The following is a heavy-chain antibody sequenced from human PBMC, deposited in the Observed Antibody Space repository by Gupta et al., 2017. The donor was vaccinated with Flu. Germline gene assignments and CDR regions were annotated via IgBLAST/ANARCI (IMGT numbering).Heavy chain of an antibody. CDR2: ISSSSSTI. CDR3: ARDKSDSYYDSSGYYFDAFDI. V-gene: IGHV3-48*02. Sequence: EVQLVESGGGLVQPGGSLRLSCAASGFTFSSYSMNWVRQAPGKGLEWVSYISSSSSTIYYADSVKGRFTISRDNAKNSLYLQMNSLRDEDTAVYYCARDKSDSYYDSSGYYFDAFDIWGQGTMVTVSS. CDR1: GFTFSSYS. J-gene: IGHJ3*02. D-gene: IGHD3-22*01.